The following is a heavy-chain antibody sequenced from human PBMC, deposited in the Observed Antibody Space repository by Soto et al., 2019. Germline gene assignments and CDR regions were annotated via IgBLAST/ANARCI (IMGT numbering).Heavy chain of an antibody. CDR3: ARDPWAADY. CDR2: IYSGGST. D-gene: IGHD3-16*01. Sequence: EVQLVESGGGLVQPGGSLRLSCAASGFTVSTKYMSWVRQAPGKGLEWVSVIYSGGSTFYADSVRGRFTISRDNSKNTVKLQINSLRAEDTAVYYCARDPWAADYWGQGTLVTVSS. V-gene: IGHV3-66*01. CDR1: GFTVSTKY. J-gene: IGHJ4*02.